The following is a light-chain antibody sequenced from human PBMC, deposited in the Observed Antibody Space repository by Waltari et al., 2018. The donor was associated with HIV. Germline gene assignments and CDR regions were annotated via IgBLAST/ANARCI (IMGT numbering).Light chain of an antibody. CDR3: FSTDMNADHIAGL. CDR2: DDT. CDR1: VLPKKY. Sequence: SNELTQPPSVSVSPGQTARITCSGDVLPKKYADWYQQKSGQATVLVISDDTKRPSGIPQRFSGSSSGTLATLTITGPQAEDEADYYCFSTDMNADHIAGLFGGGTKLTVL. J-gene: IGLJ3*02. V-gene: IGLV3-10*01.